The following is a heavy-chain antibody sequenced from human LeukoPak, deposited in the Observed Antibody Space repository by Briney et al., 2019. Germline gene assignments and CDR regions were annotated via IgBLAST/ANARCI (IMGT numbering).Heavy chain of an antibody. CDR3: ARDASGTYYYGSGSMNWFDP. CDR1: GGSFSGYY. CDR2: INHSGST. V-gene: IGHV4-34*01. Sequence: SETLSLTCAVYGGSFSGYYWSWIRQPPGKGLEWIGEINHSGSTNYNPSLKSRVTISVDTSKNQFSLKLSSVTAADTAVYYCARDASGTYYYGSGSMNWFDPWGRGTLVTVSS. J-gene: IGHJ5*02. D-gene: IGHD3-10*01.